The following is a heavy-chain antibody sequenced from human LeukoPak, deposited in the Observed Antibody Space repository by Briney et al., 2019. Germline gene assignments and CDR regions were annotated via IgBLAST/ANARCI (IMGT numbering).Heavy chain of an antibody. D-gene: IGHD2-15*01. J-gene: IGHJ4*02. V-gene: IGHV7-4-1*02. CDR2: INTNTGNP. CDR3: ARERFVVVLAAVRFFDY. CDR1: GYTFTSYA. Sequence: ASVKVSCKASGYTFTSYAMNWVRQAPGQGLEWMGWINTNTGNPTYAQGFTGRFVFSLDTSVSTAYLQISSLKAEDTAVYYCARERFVVVLAAVRFFDYWAREPWSPSPQ.